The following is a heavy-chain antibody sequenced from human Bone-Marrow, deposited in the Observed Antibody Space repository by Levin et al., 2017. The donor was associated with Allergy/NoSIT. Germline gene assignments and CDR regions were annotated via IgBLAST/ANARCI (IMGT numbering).Heavy chain of an antibody. CDR1: GFTVSSNY. CDR3: ARGWFGELLYH. CDR2: IYSGGST. J-gene: IGHJ5*02. Sequence: GGSLRLSCAASGFTVSSNYMSWVRQAPGKGPEWVSVIYSGGSTYYADSVKGRFTISRDNSKNTLYLQMNSLRAEDTAVYYCARGWFGELLYHWGQGTLVTVSS. V-gene: IGHV3-53*01. D-gene: IGHD3-10*01.